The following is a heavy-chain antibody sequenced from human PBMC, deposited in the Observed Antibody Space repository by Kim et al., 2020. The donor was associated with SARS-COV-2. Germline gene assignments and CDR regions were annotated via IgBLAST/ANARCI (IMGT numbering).Heavy chain of an antibody. V-gene: IGHV3-23*01. Sequence: ADSVKGRFTISRDNSKNTLYLQMNSLRAEDTAVYYCAKDGVAAGRGAFDIWGQGTMVTVSS. J-gene: IGHJ3*02. CDR3: AKDGVAAGRGAFDI. D-gene: IGHD6-13*01.